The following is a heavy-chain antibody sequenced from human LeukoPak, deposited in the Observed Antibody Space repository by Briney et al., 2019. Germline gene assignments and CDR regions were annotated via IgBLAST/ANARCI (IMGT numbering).Heavy chain of an antibody. CDR1: GFTFSSYA. J-gene: IGHJ3*02. V-gene: IGHV3-23*01. Sequence: PGGSLRLSCAASGFTFSSYAMSWVRQGPGKGLEWVSAISGSGGSTYYADSVKGRITISRDNSKNTLYLQMNSLRAEDTAVYYCARGRDYYDSSGFAFDIWGQGTMVTVSS. CDR2: ISGSGGST. D-gene: IGHD3-22*01. CDR3: ARGRDYYDSSGFAFDI.